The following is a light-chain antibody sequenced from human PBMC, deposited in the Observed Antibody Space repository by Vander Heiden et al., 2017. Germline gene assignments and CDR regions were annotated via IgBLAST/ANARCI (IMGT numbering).Light chain of an antibody. CDR3: QQYYSSPWT. CDR1: QSPFYAFNIQGR. J-gene: IGKJ1*01. Sequence: DIVMTQSPDSLSVSLGERATINCKSSQSPFYAFNIQGRLAWYQQKPGQPPKLLMYWASTRQSGVPDRFSGSGSGTDFTHTISSLQAEDVAVYYCQQYYSSPWTFGQGTKVEIK. CDR2: WAS. V-gene: IGKV4-1*01.